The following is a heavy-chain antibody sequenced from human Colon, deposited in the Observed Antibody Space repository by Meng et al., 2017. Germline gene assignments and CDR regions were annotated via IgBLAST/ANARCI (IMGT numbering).Heavy chain of an antibody. CDR1: GGSISSGDYY. V-gene: IGHV4-30-4*01. CDR2: IYYSGST. Sequence: VPSQLSAPVLAQPSQTLSLTCTVSGGSISSGDYYWSWIRQPPGKGLEWIGYIYYSGSTYSNASLKSRVTISIDRSKNQFSLKLSSVTAADTAVYYCARDRKHYGERGWFDPWGQGTLVTVSS. J-gene: IGHJ5*02. D-gene: IGHD4-17*01. CDR3: ARDRKHYGERGWFDP.